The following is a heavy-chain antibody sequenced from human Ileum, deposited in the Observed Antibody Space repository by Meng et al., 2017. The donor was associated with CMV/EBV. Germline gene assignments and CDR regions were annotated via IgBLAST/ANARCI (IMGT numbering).Heavy chain of an antibody. Sequence: SETLSPTCAISGDDVSNINTTWNWIRQSPSRGLEWLGRTYYRPKWYNDYAVSVESRLTINPDTSKNQFSRQLSSVTPEDTAVYYCARDKDEKYCGGDCHPMDVWGQGTTVTVSS. J-gene: IGHJ6*02. CDR2: TYYRPKWYN. D-gene: IGHD2-21*01. CDR3: ARDKDEKYCGGDCHPMDV. V-gene: IGHV6-1*01. CDR1: GDDVSNINTT.